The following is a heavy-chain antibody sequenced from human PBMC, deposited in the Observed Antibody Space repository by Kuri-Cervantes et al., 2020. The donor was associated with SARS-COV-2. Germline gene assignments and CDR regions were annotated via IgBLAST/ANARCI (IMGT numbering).Heavy chain of an antibody. Sequence: ASVKVSCKASGYTFTSYGISWVRQAPGQGLEWMGWISAYNGNTNYAQKFQGRVTMISNTSITTAYMELSSLTSEDTAVYYCARGHHLSNWFDPWGQGTLVTVSS. CDR3: ARGHHLSNWFDP. J-gene: IGHJ5*02. V-gene: IGHV1-18*01. CDR2: ISAYNGNT. CDR1: GYTFTSYG.